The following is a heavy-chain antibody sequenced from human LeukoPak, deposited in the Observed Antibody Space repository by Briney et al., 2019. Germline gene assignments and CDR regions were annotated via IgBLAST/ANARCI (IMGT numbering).Heavy chain of an antibody. CDR1: GYTFISYG. V-gene: IGHV1-18*01. Sequence: ASVKVSCKASGYTFISYGLTWVRQAPGHGLEWMGWISPYNGNTIYAQKLQGRVTMTTDTSTSTAYMELRSLRSADTAIYYCARDRSWGGASDSDYWGQGTLVTVSS. J-gene: IGHJ4*02. CDR3: ARDRSWGGASDSDY. D-gene: IGHD3-16*01. CDR2: ISPYNGNT.